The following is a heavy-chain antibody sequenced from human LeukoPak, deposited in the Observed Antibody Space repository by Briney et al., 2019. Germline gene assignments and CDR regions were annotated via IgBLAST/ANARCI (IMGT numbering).Heavy chain of an antibody. CDR1: GYTFTSYD. Sequence: ASVKVSCKASGYTFTSYDINWVRQATGQGLEWMGWMNPNSGNTGYAQKFQGRVTMTRNTSISTAYMELSSLRSEDTAVYYCARSDITGTTWDYWGQGTLVSVCS. CDR3: ARSDITGTTWDY. CDR2: MNPNSGNT. J-gene: IGHJ4*02. V-gene: IGHV1-8*01. D-gene: IGHD1-7*01.